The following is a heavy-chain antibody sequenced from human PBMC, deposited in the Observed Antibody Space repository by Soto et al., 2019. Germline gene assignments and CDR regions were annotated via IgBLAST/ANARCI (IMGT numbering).Heavy chain of an antibody. CDR1: GYTFTSYG. CDR2: INTYTGNI. CDR3: ARERGGYKHFDY. J-gene: IGHJ4*02. D-gene: IGHD1-26*01. Sequence: QVQLVQSGAEVKKPGASVKVSCKVSGYTFTSYGISWVRQAPGQGLEWMGWINTYTGNINYAEKLQGGVTMTTDTSTSTAYMELRSLVSYDTALYYCARERGGYKHFDYWGQGTLVTVSS. V-gene: IGHV1-18*01.